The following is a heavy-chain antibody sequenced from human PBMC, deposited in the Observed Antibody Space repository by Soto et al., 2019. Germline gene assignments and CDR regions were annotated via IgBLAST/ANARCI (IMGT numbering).Heavy chain of an antibody. D-gene: IGHD1-1*01. CDR3: ARDGTDIQV. CDR2: IYSGGDT. Sequence: ELQLVASGGGLVQPGGSLRLSCAASGFTVSNNYLRWVRQAPGKGLEWVSLIYSGGDTYYADSVKGRITISRDNSKNTLYLQMNSLRAEDTTVYYFARDGTDIQVGGHGILVTVSS. CDR1: GFTVSNNY. V-gene: IGHV3-66*01. J-gene: IGHJ4*01.